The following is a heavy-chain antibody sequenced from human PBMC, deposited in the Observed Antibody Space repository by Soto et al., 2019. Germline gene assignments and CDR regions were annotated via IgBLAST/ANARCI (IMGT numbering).Heavy chain of an antibody. CDR1: GFTFSSYC. V-gene: IGHV3-7*04. Sequence: GGSLRLSCAASGFTFSSYCMSWVRQAPGKGLEWVANIKQDGSEKYYVDSVKGRFTISRDNAKNSLYLQMNSLRAEDTAVYYCARGEANDAFDIWGQGTMVTVSS. CDR2: IKQDGSEK. J-gene: IGHJ3*02. CDR3: ARGEANDAFDI.